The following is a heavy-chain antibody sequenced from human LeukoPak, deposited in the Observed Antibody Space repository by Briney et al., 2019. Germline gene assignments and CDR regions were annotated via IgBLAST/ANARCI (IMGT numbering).Heavy chain of an antibody. CDR3: ARSRGYSYGTTFLDY. CDR1: GYTFTSYY. Sequence: ASVKVSCKASGYTFTSYYMHWVRQAPGQGLEWMGIINTSGGSTSYAQKFQGIVTMTRDTSTSTVYMELSSLRSEDTAVYYCARSRGYSYGTTFLDYWGQGTLVTVSS. CDR2: INTSGGST. J-gene: IGHJ4*02. V-gene: IGHV1-46*01. D-gene: IGHD5-18*01.